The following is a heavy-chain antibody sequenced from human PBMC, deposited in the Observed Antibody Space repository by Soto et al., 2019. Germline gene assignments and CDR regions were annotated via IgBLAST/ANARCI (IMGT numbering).Heavy chain of an antibody. Sequence: PRGSLRLSCAATGFMFGTYWMSWVRQAPGKGLEWVANIKHDGNEKYYADSVKGRFTVSRDNVKNFLHLQMSSLRGDDTGVYFCVRATLSWGHYYFRGLDVWGQGTKVTVSS. J-gene: IGHJ6*02. V-gene: IGHV3-7*01. CDR2: IKHDGNEK. CDR1: GFMFGTYW. D-gene: IGHD3-22*01. CDR3: VRATLSWGHYYFRGLDV.